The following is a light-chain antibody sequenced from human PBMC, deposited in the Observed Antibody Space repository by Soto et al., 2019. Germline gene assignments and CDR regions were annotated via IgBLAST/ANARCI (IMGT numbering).Light chain of an antibody. CDR1: SSDIGGHNY. CDR3: SSYTTTSTVV. J-gene: IGLJ3*02. V-gene: IGLV2-14*01. Sequence: QSALTQPASVSGSPGQSITVSCTGTSSDIGGHNYVSWYQQHPGKVPKLIIYEVSNRPSGVSNRFSGSKSGNTASLTVSWLQAEDEADYYCSSYTTTSTVVFGGGTKLTVL. CDR2: EVS.